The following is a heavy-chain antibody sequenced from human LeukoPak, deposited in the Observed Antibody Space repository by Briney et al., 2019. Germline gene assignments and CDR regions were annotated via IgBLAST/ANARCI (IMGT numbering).Heavy chain of an antibody. CDR3: ARQSAGHFDY. D-gene: IGHD2-15*01. V-gene: IGHV4-59*08. CDR1: GGSISSYY. Sequence: SETLSLTCTVSGGSISSYYWSWIRQPPGKGLEWIGYIYYSGSINYNPSLKSRVTISVDTSKNQFSLKLSSVTAADTSVYYCARQSAGHFDYWGQGTLVTVSS. CDR2: IYYSGSI. J-gene: IGHJ4*02.